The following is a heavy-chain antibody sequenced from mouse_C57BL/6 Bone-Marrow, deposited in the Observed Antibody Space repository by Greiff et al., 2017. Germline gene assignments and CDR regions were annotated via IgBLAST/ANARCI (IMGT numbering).Heavy chain of an antibody. D-gene: IGHD1-1*01. V-gene: IGHV2-9-1*01. J-gene: IGHJ1*03. CDR2: IWTGGGT. CDR1: GFSLTSYA. CDR3: ASHWNYYGSSPYWYFDV. Sequence: VQLQQSGPGLVAPSQSLSITCTVSGFSLTSYAISWVRQPPGKGLEWLGVIWTGGGTNYNSALKSRLSISKDNSKSQVFLKMNSLQTDDTARYXCASHWNYYGSSPYWYFDVWGTGTTVTVSS.